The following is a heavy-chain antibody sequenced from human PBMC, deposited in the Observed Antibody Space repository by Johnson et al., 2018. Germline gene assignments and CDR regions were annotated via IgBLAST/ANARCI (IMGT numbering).Heavy chain of an antibody. J-gene: IGHJ3*02. V-gene: IGHV3-48*01. CDR2: ISSSSSTI. D-gene: IGHD3-3*01. Sequence: EVQLVESGGGLVQPGGSLRLSCAASGFTFSSYSMNWVRQAPGKGLEWVSYISSSSSTIYYADSVTGRFTISRDNAKNSLYLQMNSRRAEDTAVYYCAREHNYDFWSGYFSQDDAFDIWGQGTMVTVSS. CDR3: AREHNYDFWSGYFSQDDAFDI. CDR1: GFTFSSYS.